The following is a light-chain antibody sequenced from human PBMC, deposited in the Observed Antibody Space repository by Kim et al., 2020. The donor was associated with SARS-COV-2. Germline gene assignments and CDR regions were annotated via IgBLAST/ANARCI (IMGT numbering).Light chain of an antibody. CDR1: SDSIDDKY. CDR3: QSYNRDNVL. CDR2: EDD. Sequence: GKTETITSTRSSDSIDDKYVQWYQQRPGSVPTAVIYEDDQRPSGVSDRFSGSIDNSSNSASLTISGLRTEDEADYYCQSYNRDNVLFGGGTQLTVL. J-gene: IGLJ2*01. V-gene: IGLV6-57*03.